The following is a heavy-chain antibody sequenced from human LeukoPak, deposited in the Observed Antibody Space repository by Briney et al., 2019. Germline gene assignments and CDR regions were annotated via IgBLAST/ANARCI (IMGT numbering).Heavy chain of an antibody. CDR2: IKPNSGGT. J-gene: IGHJ5*02. D-gene: IGHD6-6*01. V-gene: IGHV1-2*02. CDR3: ARDISSSSHWFDP. Sequence: ASVKVSCKASGYTFTGYYMHWVRQAPGEGLEWMGWIKPNSGGTNYAQKFQGRVTMTRDTSISTAYMELSRLRSDDTAVYYCARDISSSSHWFDPWGQGTLVTVSS. CDR1: GYTFTGYY.